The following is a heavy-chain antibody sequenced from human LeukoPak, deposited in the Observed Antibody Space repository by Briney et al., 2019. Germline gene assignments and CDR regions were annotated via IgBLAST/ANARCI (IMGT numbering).Heavy chain of an antibody. V-gene: IGHV1-3*01. CDR2: INAGNGNT. CDR3: TRDRGGTGDFDY. CDR1: GYTFTSYA. J-gene: IGHJ4*02. Sequence: ASVKVSCKASGYTFTSYAMHWVRQAPGQRLEWMGWINAGNGNTKYSQKFQGRVTITRDTSASTAYMELSSLRSEDTAVYYCTRDRGGTGDFDYWGQGTLVTVSS. D-gene: IGHD1-1*01.